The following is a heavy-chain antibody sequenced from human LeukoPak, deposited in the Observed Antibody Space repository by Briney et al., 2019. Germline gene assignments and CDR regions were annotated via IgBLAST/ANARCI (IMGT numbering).Heavy chain of an antibody. Sequence: GGSLRLSCRTSGFTFCDYAMSWVRQAPGKGPEWVGFIRSKGYGGATEYAASVKGRFTIARDDSRSIAYLQKKSLKPEDTAVYYCASTMVTSYFYYYYMDVWGKGNTVTVSS. V-gene: IGHV3-49*04. CDR3: ASTMVTSYFYYYYMDV. CDR2: IRSKGYGGAT. J-gene: IGHJ6*03. D-gene: IGHD2-21*02. CDR1: GFTFCDYA.